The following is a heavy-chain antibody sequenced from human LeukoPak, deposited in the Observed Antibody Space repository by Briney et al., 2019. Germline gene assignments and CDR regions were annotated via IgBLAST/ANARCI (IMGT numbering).Heavy chain of an antibody. D-gene: IGHD5-18*01. V-gene: IGHV4-39*07. J-gene: IGHJ4*02. CDR3: ASSYYSYGYTFDY. CDR2: IYYSGST. Sequence: SETLSLTCTVSGGSISSSSYYWGWIRQPPGKGLEWIGSIYYSGSTYYNPSLKSRVTISVDTSKNQFSLKLSSVTAADTAVYYCASSYYSYGYTFDYWGQGTLVTVSS. CDR1: GGSISSSSYY.